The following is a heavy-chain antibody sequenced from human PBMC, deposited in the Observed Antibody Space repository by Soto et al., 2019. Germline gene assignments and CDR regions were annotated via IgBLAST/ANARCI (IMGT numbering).Heavy chain of an antibody. CDR3: ARDKSIAAQGWFDP. D-gene: IGHD6-6*01. CDR2: IYYSGST. CDR1: GGSISSYY. J-gene: IGHJ5*02. V-gene: IGHV4-59*01. Sequence: TLSLTCTVSGGSISSYYWSWIRQPPGKGLEWIWYIYYSGSTNYNPSLKSRVTISVDTPKNQFSLKLSSVTAADTAVYYCARDKSIAAQGWFDPWGQGTLVTVSS.